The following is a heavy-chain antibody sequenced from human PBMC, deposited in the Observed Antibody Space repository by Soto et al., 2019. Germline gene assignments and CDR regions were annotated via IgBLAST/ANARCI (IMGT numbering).Heavy chain of an antibody. CDR3: ASLFYCSSTSCYPRKGRNWCDP. V-gene: IGHV4-34*01. Sequence: QVQLQQWGAGLLKPSETLSLTCAVYGGSFSGYYWSWIRQPPGKGLEWIGEINHSGSTNYNPSLKSRVTISVDTSKNQFSLKLSSVTAADTAVYYCASLFYCSSTSCYPRKGRNWCDPWGQGTLVTVSS. CDR1: GGSFSGYY. CDR2: INHSGST. J-gene: IGHJ5*02. D-gene: IGHD2-2*01.